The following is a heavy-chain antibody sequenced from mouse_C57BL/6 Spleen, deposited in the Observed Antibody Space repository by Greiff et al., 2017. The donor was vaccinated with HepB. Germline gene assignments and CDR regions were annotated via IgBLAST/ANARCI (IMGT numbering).Heavy chain of an antibody. D-gene: IGHD2-3*01. CDR3: ARVDGYSLDY. J-gene: IGHJ2*01. Sequence: QVQLQQPGAELVMPGASVKLSCKASGYTFTSYWMHWVKQRPGQGLEWIGEIDPSDSYTNYNQKFKGKSTLTVDKSSSTAYMQLSSLTSEDSAVYYCARVDGYSLDYWGQGTTLTVSS. V-gene: IGHV1-69*01. CDR1: GYTFTSYW. CDR2: IDPSDSYT.